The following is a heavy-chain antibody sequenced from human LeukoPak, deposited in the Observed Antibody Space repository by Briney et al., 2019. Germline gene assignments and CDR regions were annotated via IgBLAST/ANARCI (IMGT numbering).Heavy chain of an antibody. J-gene: IGHJ4*02. Sequence: PSETLSLTCTVSGGSISSSSYYWGWIRQPPGKGLEWIGSIYYSGSTYYNPSLKSRVTISVDTSKNQFSLKLSSVTAADTAVYYCARVRDSSGWYCDYWGQGTLVTVSS. CDR2: IYYSGST. V-gene: IGHV4-39*07. CDR3: ARVRDSSGWYCDY. D-gene: IGHD6-19*01. CDR1: GGSISSSSYY.